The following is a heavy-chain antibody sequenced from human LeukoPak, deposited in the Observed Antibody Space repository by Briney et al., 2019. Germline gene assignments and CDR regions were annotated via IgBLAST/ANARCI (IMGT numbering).Heavy chain of an antibody. Sequence: ASVKVSCKASGYTFTSYGISWARQAPGQGLEWMGWISAYNGNTNYAQKLQGRVTMTTDTSTSTAYMELRSLRSDDTAVYYCARDSADIVVVVAATNLEYYYYYYGMDVWGQGTTVTVSS. CDR3: ARDSADIVVVVAATNLEYYYYYYGMDV. V-gene: IGHV1-18*01. D-gene: IGHD2-15*01. J-gene: IGHJ6*02. CDR2: ISAYNGNT. CDR1: GYTFTSYG.